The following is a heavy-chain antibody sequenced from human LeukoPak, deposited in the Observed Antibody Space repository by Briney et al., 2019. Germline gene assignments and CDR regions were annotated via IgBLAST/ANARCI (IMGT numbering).Heavy chain of an antibody. CDR1: GGSFSGYY. CDR3: ARGPREADPGILGYSYYYYGMDV. J-gene: IGHJ6*02. Sequence: SETLSLTCAVYGGSFSGYYWSWIRQPPGKGLEWIGEINHSGSTNYNPSLQSRVTISVDTSKNQFSLRLNAVTAADTAVYYCARGPREADPGILGYSYYYYGMDVWGQGTTVTVSS. CDR2: INHSGST. D-gene: IGHD2-15*01. V-gene: IGHV4-34*01.